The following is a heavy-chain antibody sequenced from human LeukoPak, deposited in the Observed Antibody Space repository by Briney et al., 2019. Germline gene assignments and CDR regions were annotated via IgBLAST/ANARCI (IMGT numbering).Heavy chain of an antibody. V-gene: IGHV3-23*01. Sequence: GGSLRLSCAASGFTFSDHYMDWARQAPGKGLEWVSAISGSGGSTYYADSVKGRFTISRDNSKNTLYLQMNSLRAEDTAVYYCANIHYYYYYGMDVWGQGTTVTVSS. CDR3: ANIHYYYYYGMDV. CDR2: ISGSGGST. CDR1: GFTFSDHY. J-gene: IGHJ6*02.